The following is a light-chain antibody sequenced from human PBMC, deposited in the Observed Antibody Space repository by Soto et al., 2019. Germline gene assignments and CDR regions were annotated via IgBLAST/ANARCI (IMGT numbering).Light chain of an antibody. CDR3: LQDYNYPWT. CDR2: GAS. Sequence: ALQMTQSPSSLSASVGDRVTITCRASQAIRNDLGWYQQKPGKAPNLLIFGASNLQVGVPVRFSASGSGTNFTLPISNLQPEDFASYYCLQDYNYPWTFGQGTKVYI. V-gene: IGKV1-6*01. CDR1: QAIRND. J-gene: IGKJ1*01.